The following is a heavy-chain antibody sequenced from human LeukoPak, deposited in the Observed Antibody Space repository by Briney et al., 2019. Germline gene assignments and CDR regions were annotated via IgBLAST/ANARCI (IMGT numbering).Heavy chain of an antibody. CDR3: ARDRIYCSSTSCYFFDY. J-gene: IGHJ4*02. Sequence: GGSLRLSCAASGFTFSSYWMSWVRQAPGKGLEWVANIKQDGSEKYYVDSVKGRLTISRDNAKNSLYLQMNSLRAEDTAVYYCARDRIYCSSTSCYFFDYWGQGTLVTVSS. D-gene: IGHD2-2*01. CDR2: IKQDGSEK. CDR1: GFTFSSYW. V-gene: IGHV3-7*01.